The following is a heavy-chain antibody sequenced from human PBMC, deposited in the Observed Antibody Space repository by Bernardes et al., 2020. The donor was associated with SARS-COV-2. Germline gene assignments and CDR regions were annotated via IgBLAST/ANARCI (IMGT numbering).Heavy chain of an antibody. Sequence: GRSLRLSCAASGFTFSSYSMNWVRQAPGKGLEWVSSISSSSSYIYYADSVKGRFTISRDNAKNSLYLQMNSLRAEDTAVYYCARDSQNAEWELHIKGTTDFDYWGQGTLVTVSS. CDR2: ISSSSSYI. CDR1: GFTFSSYS. J-gene: IGHJ4*02. CDR3: ARDSQNAEWELHIKGTTDFDY. D-gene: IGHD1-26*01. V-gene: IGHV3-21*01.